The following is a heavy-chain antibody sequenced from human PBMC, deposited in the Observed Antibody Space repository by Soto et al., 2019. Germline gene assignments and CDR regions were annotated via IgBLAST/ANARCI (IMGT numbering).Heavy chain of an antibody. CDR2: ISYGGST. J-gene: IGHJ4*02. CDR1: GGSIHSGGYC. Sequence: QVQLQESGPGLVKPSQTLSLTCTVSGGSIHSGGYCWSWIRQHPGKGLDWIGCISYGGSTSYNPSLKSRVTISVDTSKNQFNLKLTSVTAADTAVYYCSRGILVWGQGALITVSS. V-gene: IGHV4-31*03. D-gene: IGHD5-18*01. CDR3: SRGILV.